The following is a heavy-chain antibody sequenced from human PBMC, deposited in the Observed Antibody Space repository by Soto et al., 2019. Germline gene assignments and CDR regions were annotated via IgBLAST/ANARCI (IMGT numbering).Heavy chain of an antibody. D-gene: IGHD3-3*01. J-gene: IGHJ4*02. CDR2: ISAYNGNT. Sequence: ASVKVSCKASGYTFTSYGISWVRQAPGQGLEWMGWISAYNGNTNYAQKLQGRATMTTDTSTSTAYMELRSLRSDDTAVYYCARGPYTIFGVVIAESDYWGQGTLVTVSS. CDR1: GYTFTSYG. V-gene: IGHV1-18*01. CDR3: ARGPYTIFGVVIAESDY.